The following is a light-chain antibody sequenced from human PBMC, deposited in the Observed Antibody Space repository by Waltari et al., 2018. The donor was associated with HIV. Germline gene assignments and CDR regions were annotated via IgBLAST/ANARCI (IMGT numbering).Light chain of an antibody. J-gene: IGKJ1*01. CDR1: QNVITN. CDR3: HQYNKWPRT. V-gene: IGKV3-15*01. CDR2: GAS. Sequence: EIVMTQSPATLSVSPGERVTLSCTASQNVITNLAWYQQKPRQAPRLLIYGASTRATGIPPRFSGGGSGTECTLTIGSLQSEDFTFYYCHQYNKWPRTFGQGTKVEVK.